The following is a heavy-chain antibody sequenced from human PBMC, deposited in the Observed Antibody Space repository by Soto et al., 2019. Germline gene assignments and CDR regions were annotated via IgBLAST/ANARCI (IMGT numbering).Heavy chain of an antibody. D-gene: IGHD3-10*01. V-gene: IGHV3-30-3*01. J-gene: IGHJ6*02. CDR1: GFTFSSYG. CDR2: ISSDGSDK. CDR3: AGDRLYGAGLIDV. Sequence: GGSLRLSCAASGFTFSSYGMHWVRQAPGKGLEWVAVISSDGSDKYYADSVKGRFTISRDNSKNTLYVQLNRMRAEDTELYYCAGDRLYGAGLIDVSSQGTTVNVSS.